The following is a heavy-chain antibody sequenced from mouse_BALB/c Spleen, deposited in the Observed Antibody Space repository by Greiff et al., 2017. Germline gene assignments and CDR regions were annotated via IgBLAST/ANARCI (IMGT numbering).Heavy chain of an antibody. Sequence: VQLQQSGTVLARPGASVKMSCKASGYSFTSYWMHWVKQRPGQGLEWIGAIYPGNSDTSYNQKFKGKAKLTAVTSASTAYMELSSLTNEASAVYYCTRYDDGYYGRFAYWGQGTLVTVSA. V-gene: IGHV1-5*01. CDR3: TRYDDGYYGRFAY. CDR1: GYSFTSYW. D-gene: IGHD2-3*01. CDR2: IYPGNSDT. J-gene: IGHJ3*01.